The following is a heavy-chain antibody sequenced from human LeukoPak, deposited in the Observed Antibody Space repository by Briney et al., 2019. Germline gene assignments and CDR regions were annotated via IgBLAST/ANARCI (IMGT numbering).Heavy chain of an antibody. CDR3: ASLPHRRSSSWYFRLQYFQH. J-gene: IGHJ1*01. CDR1: GFTFSSYW. V-gene: IGHV3-7*01. D-gene: IGHD6-13*01. Sequence: GGSLRLSCAASGFTFSSYWMSWVRQAPGKGLEWVANIKQDGSEKYYVDSVKGRFTISRDNAKNSLYLQMNSLRAEDTAVYYCASLPHRRSSSWYFRLQYFQHWGQGTLVTVSS. CDR2: IKQDGSEK.